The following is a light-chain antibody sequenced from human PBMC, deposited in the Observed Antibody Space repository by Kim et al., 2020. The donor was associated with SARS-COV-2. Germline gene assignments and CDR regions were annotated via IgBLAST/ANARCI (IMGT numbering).Light chain of an antibody. Sequence: CPGERATLSCRARQSVSGDLAWYQQKPGQAPRLLIYDASNRATGIPARLSGSGAGTDFTLTISSLEPEDFAVYCCQQRSNWPPLTFGGGTKVDIK. V-gene: IGKV3-11*01. J-gene: IGKJ4*01. CDR2: DAS. CDR3: QQRSNWPPLT. CDR1: QSVSGD.